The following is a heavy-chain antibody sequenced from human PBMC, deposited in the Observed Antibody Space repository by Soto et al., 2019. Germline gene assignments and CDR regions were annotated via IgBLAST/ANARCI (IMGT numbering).Heavy chain of an antibody. D-gene: IGHD6-13*01. CDR3: ARAGYSSSWALDY. CDR1: SGSISSSNW. CDR2: IYHSGST. V-gene: IGHV4-4*02. Sequence: SETLSLTCAVSSGSISSSNWWSWVRQPPGKGLEWIGEIYHSGSTNYNPSLKSRVTISVDKSKNQFSLKLSSVTAADTAVYYCARAGYSSSWALDYWGQGTLVTVSS. J-gene: IGHJ4*02.